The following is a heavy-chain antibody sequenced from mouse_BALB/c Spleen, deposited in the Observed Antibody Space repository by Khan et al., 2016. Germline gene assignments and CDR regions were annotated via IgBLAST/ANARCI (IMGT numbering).Heavy chain of an antibody. CDR1: GYSITSDYA. Sequence: VQLKESGPGLVKPSQSLSLTCTVTGYSITSDYAWNWIRQFPGNRLEWMGYISYSGSTSYNPSLKSRISITRDTSKNQFFLQLNSVTSEDTATYYCARSDYGGKDAMDYWGQGTSVTVSS. CDR3: ARSDYGGKDAMDY. V-gene: IGHV3-2*02. CDR2: ISYSGST. J-gene: IGHJ4*01. D-gene: IGHD1-1*01.